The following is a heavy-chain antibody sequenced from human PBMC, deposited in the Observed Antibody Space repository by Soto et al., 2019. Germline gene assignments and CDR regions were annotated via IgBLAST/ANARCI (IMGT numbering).Heavy chain of an antibody. J-gene: IGHJ6*02. V-gene: IGHV1-69*13. D-gene: IGHD5-18*01. Sequence: GASVKVSCKASGGTFSSYAISWVRQAPGQGLEWMGGIIPIFGTANYAQKFQGRVTITADESTSTAYMELSSLRSEDTAVYYCASNTAMVSNYYGMDVWGQGTTVTVSS. CDR1: GGTFSSYA. CDR2: IIPIFGTA. CDR3: ASNTAMVSNYYGMDV.